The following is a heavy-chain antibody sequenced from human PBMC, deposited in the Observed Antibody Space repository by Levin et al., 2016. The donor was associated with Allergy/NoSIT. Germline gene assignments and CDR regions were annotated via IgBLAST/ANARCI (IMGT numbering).Heavy chain of an antibody. V-gene: IGHV4-39*01. J-gene: IGHJ6*02. CDR3: ARRGFFEHDYNYYALDV. CDR2: VYYTGNT. D-gene: IGHD1-1*01. Sequence: WIRQPPGKGLEWIGFVYYTGNTYYNPSLKSRVTISVETSKNQFSLKLDSVIAADTAVYFCARRGFFEHDYNYYALDVWGQGTTVTVSS.